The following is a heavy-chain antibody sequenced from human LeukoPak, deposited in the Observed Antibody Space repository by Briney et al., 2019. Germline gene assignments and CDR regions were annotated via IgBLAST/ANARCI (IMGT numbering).Heavy chain of an antibody. CDR2: IYNRXX. CDR3: AKNGRTWPS. V-gene: IGHV4-59*03. D-gene: IGHD2-8*01. CDR1: GASISSSY. Sequence: SETLSLTCSVSGASISSSYWXXXXXXPXXGLXWIAHIYNRXXXXXXXXQSRVTIXLDTSKNQFSLKLTSVTAADTAVYYCAKNGRTWPSWGRGTLVTVSS. J-gene: IGHJ5*02.